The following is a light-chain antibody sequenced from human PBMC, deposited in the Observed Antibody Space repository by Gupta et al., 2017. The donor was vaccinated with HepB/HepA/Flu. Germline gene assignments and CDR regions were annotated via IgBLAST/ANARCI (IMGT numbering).Light chain of an antibody. CDR1: QRISND. CDR2: AAS. J-gene: IGKJ3*01. CDR3: QQSDSTPFT. Sequence: DIQMTQSPSSLSASVGDRVTITCRASQRISNDLNWYQHKPGTAPKFLIYAASRVQSGAPSRFSGSGSGTDFTLSITSLQGEDFATYCCQQSDSTPFTFGHGTNVEFK. V-gene: IGKV1-39*01.